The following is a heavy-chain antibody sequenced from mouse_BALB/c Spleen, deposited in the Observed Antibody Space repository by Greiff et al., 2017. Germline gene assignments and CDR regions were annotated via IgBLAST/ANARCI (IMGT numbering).Heavy chain of an antibody. CDR1: GYTFSSYW. V-gene: IGHV1-9*01. Sequence: QVQLKESGAELMKPGASVKISCKATGYTFSSYWIEWVKQRPGHGLEWIGEILPGSGSTNYNEKFKGKATFTADTSSNTAYMQLSSLTSEDSAVYYCARRDGNYVLFDYWGQGTTLTVSS. CDR2: ILPGSGST. J-gene: IGHJ2*01. D-gene: IGHD2-1*01. CDR3: ARRDGNYVLFDY.